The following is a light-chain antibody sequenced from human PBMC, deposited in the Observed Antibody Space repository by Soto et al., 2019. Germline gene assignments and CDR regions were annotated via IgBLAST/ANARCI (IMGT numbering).Light chain of an antibody. V-gene: IGLV2-8*01. CDR3: SSYAGSNNWV. Sequence: QSALTQPPSASGSPGQSVTISCTGTSSDVGGYNYVSWYQQHPGKAPKLMISEVTKRPSGVPDRFSGSKSGNTASLTVSGLQAEDEADYYYSSYAGSNNWVFGGGTKLTVL. J-gene: IGLJ3*02. CDR1: SSDVGGYNY. CDR2: EVT.